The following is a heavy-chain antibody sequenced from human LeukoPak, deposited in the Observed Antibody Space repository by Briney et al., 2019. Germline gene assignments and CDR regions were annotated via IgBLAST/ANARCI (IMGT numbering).Heavy chain of an antibody. CDR1: SDSISTNY. V-gene: IGHV4-59*01. D-gene: IGHD6-13*01. J-gene: IGHJ4*02. CDR2: TSYSGNA. CDR3: ARTVYSSSWYKWAYFDY. Sequence: SETLSLTCTVSSDSISTNYWSWIRQPPGQGLEWIGYTSYSGNANYNPSLKSRVTISIDTSNNQFSLRLNSVSAADTAVYYRARTVYSSSWYKWAYFDYWGQGTLVTVSS.